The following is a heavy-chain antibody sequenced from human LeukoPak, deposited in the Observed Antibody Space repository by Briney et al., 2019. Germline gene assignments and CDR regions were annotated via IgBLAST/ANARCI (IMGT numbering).Heavy chain of an antibody. CDR3: ARETLYYDILTGYPDY. CDR2: ISAYNGNT. J-gene: IGHJ4*02. CDR1: GYTFTSYG. D-gene: IGHD3-9*01. V-gene: IGHV1-18*04. Sequence: ASVKVSCKASGYTFTSYGISWVRQASGQGLEWMGWISAYNGNTNYAQKLQGRVTMTTDTSTSTAYMELRSLRSDDTAVYYCARETLYYDILTGYPDYWGQGTLVTVSS.